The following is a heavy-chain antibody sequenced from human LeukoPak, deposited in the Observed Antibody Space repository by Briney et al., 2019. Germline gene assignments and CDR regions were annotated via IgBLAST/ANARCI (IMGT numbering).Heavy chain of an antibody. J-gene: IGHJ4*02. CDR1: GGSISSSSYY. V-gene: IGHV4-39*01. CDR3: ATEDNWNYVAYSDY. Sequence: SETLSLTCTVSGGSISSSSYYWGWIRQPPGKGLEWIGSFYYSGSTYYNPSLKSRVTISVDTSKNQFSLKLSSVTAADTAVYYCATEDNWNYVAYSDYWGQGTLVTVSS. CDR2: FYYSGST. D-gene: IGHD1-7*01.